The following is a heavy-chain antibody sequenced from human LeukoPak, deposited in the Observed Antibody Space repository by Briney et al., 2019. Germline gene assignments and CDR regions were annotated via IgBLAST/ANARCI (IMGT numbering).Heavy chain of an antibody. CDR1: RFTFNIFG. J-gene: IGHJ4*02. V-gene: IGHV3-30*03. D-gene: IGHD3-22*01. CDR3: RAATRYLDYYYDY. Sequence: PGRSLRLSCAASRFTFNIFGMHWVRQAPGKGLEWVAVIPFDGSNKYCADSVRGRFTISRDNSRDTLYLQMSSLTIEDTAVYYCRAATRYLDYYYDYWGRGTLVTVSS. CDR2: IPFDGSNK.